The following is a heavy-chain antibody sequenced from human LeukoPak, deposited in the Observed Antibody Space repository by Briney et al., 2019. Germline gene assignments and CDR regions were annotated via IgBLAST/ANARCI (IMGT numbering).Heavy chain of an antibody. CDR3: AREWSSSWYRGSPYFDY. J-gene: IGHJ4*02. CDR2: IKQDGSEK. CDR1: GFTFSSYW. Sequence: GGSLRLSCAASGFTFSSYWMSWVRQAPGKGLEWVANIKQDGSEKYYVDSVKGRFTISRDNARNSLYLQMNSLRAEDTAVYYCAREWSSSWYRGSPYFDYWGQGTLVTVSS. V-gene: IGHV3-7*01. D-gene: IGHD6-13*01.